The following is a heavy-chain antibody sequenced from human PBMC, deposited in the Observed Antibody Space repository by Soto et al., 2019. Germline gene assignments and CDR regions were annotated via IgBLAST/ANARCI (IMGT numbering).Heavy chain of an antibody. CDR2: ISSNGGST. Sequence: GGSLRLSCSASGFTFSSYAMHWVRQAPGKGLEYVSAISSNGGSTYYADSVKGRFTISRDNSKNTLYLQMSSLRAEDTAVYYCVKDWDDFWSGDLYGMDVWGQGTTVTVSS. D-gene: IGHD3-3*01. CDR1: GFTFSSYA. J-gene: IGHJ6*02. CDR3: VKDWDDFWSGDLYGMDV. V-gene: IGHV3-64D*08.